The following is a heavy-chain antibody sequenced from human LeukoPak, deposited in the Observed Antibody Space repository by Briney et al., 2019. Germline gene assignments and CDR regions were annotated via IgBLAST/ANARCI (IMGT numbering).Heavy chain of an antibody. CDR2: IKGDQSTT. V-gene: IGHV3-74*01. CDR1: GFTFSRHW. CDR3: AREYNYDLDV. Sequence: PGGSLRLSCAASGFTFSRHWMHWVRQAPGKGLVWVSRIKGDQSTTNYADSMKGRFTISRDNAKNTLYLQMNSLRAEDTAVYYCAREYNYDLDVWGKGTTVTVSS. J-gene: IGHJ6*04.